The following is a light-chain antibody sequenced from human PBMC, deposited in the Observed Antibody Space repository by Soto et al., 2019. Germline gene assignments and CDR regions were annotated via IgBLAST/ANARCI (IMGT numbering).Light chain of an antibody. V-gene: IGKV3-11*01. CDR1: QSVGSY. CDR2: DAS. J-gene: IGKJ5*01. Sequence: ESVETESPGTLSLSPMEIAPLSCRASQSVGSYLAWYQHKPGQAPRLLISDASNRATGIPARFSGSGSGTDFTLTISSLEPEDFAVYYCQQRSNWPQITFGQGRLLEVK. CDR3: QQRSNWPQIT.